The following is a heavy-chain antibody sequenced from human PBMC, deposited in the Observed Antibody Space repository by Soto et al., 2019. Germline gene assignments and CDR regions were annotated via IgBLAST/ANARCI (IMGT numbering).Heavy chain of an antibody. CDR3: ARSPDSSGYYPRWYYYGMDV. CDR2: IYHSGST. CDR1: GGSISSSNW. J-gene: IGHJ6*02. V-gene: IGHV4-4*02. D-gene: IGHD3-22*01. Sequence: QVQLQESGPGLVKPSGTLSLTCAVSGGSISSSNWWSWVRQPPGKGLEWIGEIYHSGSTNYNPSHKSRFTISVDKSKNQFSLKLSSVTAADTAVYYCARSPDSSGYYPRWYYYGMDVWGQGTTVTVSS.